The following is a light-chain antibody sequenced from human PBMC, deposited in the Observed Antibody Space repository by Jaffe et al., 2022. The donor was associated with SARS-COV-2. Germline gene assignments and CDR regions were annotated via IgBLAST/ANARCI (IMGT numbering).Light chain of an antibody. CDR3: QVWDTSPDLPVV. J-gene: IGLJ3*02. Sequence: SYILTQPPSVSVAPGQTARITCGGDNIGRKSVNWYQQMPGQAPVVVVYADSDRPFGIPERISGSNSGNTATLTISRVEAGDEADYYCQVWDTSPDLPVVFGGGTKLTVL. CDR1: NIGRKS. V-gene: IGLV3-21*02. CDR2: ADS.